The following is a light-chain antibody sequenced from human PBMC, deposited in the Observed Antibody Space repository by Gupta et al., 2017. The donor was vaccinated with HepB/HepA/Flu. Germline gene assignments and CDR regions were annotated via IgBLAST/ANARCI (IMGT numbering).Light chain of an antibody. Sequence: DTQLTQSSSSVSASVGDRVIITCRASQDINNHLAWFQQKPGKAPKSLIYAASSLKSGVPSRFSGSASGTEFTLTISSLQPEDFGSYYCQQYNNYPLTFGQGTQVEIK. V-gene: IGKV1-16*01. CDR3: QQYNNYPLT. CDR1: QDINNH. CDR2: AAS. J-gene: IGKJ1*01.